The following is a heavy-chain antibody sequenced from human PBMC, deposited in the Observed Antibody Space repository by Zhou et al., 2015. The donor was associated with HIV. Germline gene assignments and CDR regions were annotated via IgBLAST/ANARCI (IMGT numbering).Heavy chain of an antibody. V-gene: IGHV1-69*01. J-gene: IGHJ4*02. CDR3: ASMGDPFIRSYGSSGDY. CDR1: GGTFSSYA. Sequence: QVQLVQSGAEVKKPGSSVKVSCKASGGTFSSYAISWVRQAPGQGLEWMGGIIPIFGTANYAQKFQGRVTITADESTSTAYMELSSLRSEDTAVYYCASMGDPFIRSYGSSGDYWGQGTLVTVSS. CDR2: IIPIFGTA. D-gene: IGHD5-18*01.